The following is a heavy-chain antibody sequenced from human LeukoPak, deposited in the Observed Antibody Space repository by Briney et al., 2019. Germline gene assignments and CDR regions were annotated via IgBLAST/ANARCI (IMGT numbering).Heavy chain of an antibody. V-gene: IGHV3-7*01. Sequence: GGSLRLSCAASGFTFSGSRMTWVRQTPGKGPELVAHINPDGTEQFYMDPVKGRFSITRDNAANSVYLQMNSLRVEDTALYYCARAGVGVTILDYWGQGTLVTVSS. CDR1: GFTFSGSR. J-gene: IGHJ4*02. CDR2: INPDGTEQ. CDR3: ARAGVGVTILDY. D-gene: IGHD3-10*01.